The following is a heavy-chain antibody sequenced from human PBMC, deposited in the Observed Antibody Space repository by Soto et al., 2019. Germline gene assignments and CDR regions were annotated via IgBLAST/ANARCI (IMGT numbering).Heavy chain of an antibody. CDR2: VYNSGST. CDR1: GGSISSNY. J-gene: IGHJ4*02. CDR3: ARYRREAVAGYTLDN. Sequence: SETLSLTCTVSGGSISSNYWTWIRQPPGQALEWIGYVYNSGSTNSNPSLKSRVTISEDTSKCQFSLKVKSMTAADTAVDYCARYRREAVAGYTLDNWGQGIWVTVS. V-gene: IGHV4-59*01. D-gene: IGHD6-13*01.